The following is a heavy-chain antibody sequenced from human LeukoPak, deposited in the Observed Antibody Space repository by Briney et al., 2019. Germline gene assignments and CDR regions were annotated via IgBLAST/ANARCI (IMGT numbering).Heavy chain of an antibody. CDR3: ARDGWNEMPDAFDI. J-gene: IGHJ3*02. Sequence: SETLSLTCTVSGGSISSGSYYWSWTRQPAGKGLEWIGRIYTSGSTNYNPSLKSRVTISVDTSKNQFSLKLSSVTAADTAVYYCARDGWNEMPDAFDIWGQGTMVTVSS. V-gene: IGHV4-61*02. CDR1: GGSISSGSYY. D-gene: IGHD1-1*01. CDR2: IYTSGST.